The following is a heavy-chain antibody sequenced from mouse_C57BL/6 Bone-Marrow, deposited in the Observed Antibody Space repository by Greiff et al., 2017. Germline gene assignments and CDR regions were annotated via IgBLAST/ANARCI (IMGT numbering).Heavy chain of an antibody. J-gene: IGHJ4*01. CDR3: ASPRSTMVTKGMDY. CDR1: GYTFTSYW. Sequence: VQLQQPGAELVRPGTSVKLSCKASGYTFTSYWLHWVKQRPGQGLEWIGVIDPSDSYTNYNQKFKGKATLTVDTSSSTAYMQLSSLTSEDSAVYYCASPRSTMVTKGMDYWGQGTSVTVSS. CDR2: IDPSDSYT. V-gene: IGHV1-59*01. D-gene: IGHD2-2*01.